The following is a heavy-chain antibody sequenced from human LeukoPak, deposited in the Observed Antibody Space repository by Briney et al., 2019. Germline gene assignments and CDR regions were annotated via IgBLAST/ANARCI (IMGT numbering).Heavy chain of an antibody. CDR3: ARGRSLTGTTRDLDY. D-gene: IGHD1-7*01. V-gene: IGHV1-2*02. J-gene: IGHJ4*02. CDR2: INPNSGGT. CDR1: GYTFTSYA. Sequence: ASVKVSCKASGYTFTSYAMNWVRQAPGQGLEWMGWINPNSGGTNYAQKFQGRVTMTRDTSISTAYMELSRLRSDDTAVYYCARGRSLTGTTRDLDYWGQGTLVTVSS.